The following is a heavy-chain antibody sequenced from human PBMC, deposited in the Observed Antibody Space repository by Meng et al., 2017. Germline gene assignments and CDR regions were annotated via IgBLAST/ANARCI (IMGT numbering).Heavy chain of an antibody. D-gene: IGHD6-13*01. CDR1: GGTFSSYA. CDR2: IIPIFGTA. Sequence: SVKVSCKASGGTFSSYAISWGRQAPGQGLEWMGGIIPIFGTANYAQKFQGRVTITADESTSTAYMELSSLRSEDTAVYYCARFIAAAGENWFDPWGQGTLVTVSS. J-gene: IGHJ5*02. V-gene: IGHV1-69*13. CDR3: ARFIAAAGENWFDP.